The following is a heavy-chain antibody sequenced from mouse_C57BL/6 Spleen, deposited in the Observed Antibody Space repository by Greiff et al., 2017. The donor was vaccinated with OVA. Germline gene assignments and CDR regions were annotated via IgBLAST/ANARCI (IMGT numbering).Heavy chain of an antibody. CDR2: IYPGNSDT. J-gene: IGHJ1*02. V-gene: IGHV1-5*01. CDR1: GYTFTSSW. Sequence: EVQLQQSGTVLARPGASVKMSSKTPGYTFTSSWMHWVKQRPGQGLEWIGAIYPGNSDTSYNQKFKGKAKLTAVTSASTAYMELSSLTNEDSAVYYYTCDHYHGSNYRSFDVCGTVATVSVSS. D-gene: IGHD1-1*01. CDR3: TCDHYHGSNYRSFDV.